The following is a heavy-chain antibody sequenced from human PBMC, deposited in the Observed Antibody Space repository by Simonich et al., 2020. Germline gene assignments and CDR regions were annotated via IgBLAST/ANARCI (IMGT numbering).Heavy chain of an antibody. CDR1: GFTFSSYS. D-gene: IGHD6-13*01. CDR3: ARDAAGDY. Sequence: EVQLVESGGGLVKPGGSLRLSCAASGFTFSSYSMNWVRQAQGRGREWVSAIGSISSNIYYADSVKGRFTISRDNANNSLYLQMNSLRAEDTAVYYCARDAAGDYWGQGTLVTVSS. V-gene: IGHV3-21*01. CDR2: IGSISSNI. J-gene: IGHJ4*02.